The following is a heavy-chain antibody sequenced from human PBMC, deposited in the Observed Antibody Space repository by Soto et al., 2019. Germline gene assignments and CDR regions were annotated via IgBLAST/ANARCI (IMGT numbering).Heavy chain of an antibody. J-gene: IGHJ5*02. Sequence: SETLPLTCSVSGAALDSGNYSWSWIRQVPGKGLEWIGHIYVTGAVDYNPSLRDRITISQDTSERQFSLNLRLVTAADTAVYYCARFRIATYNHKWFDPWGQGTLVTVSS. D-gene: IGHD2-21*01. CDR3: ARFRIATYNHKWFDP. V-gene: IGHV4-31*03. CDR1: GAALDSGNYS. CDR2: IYVTGAV.